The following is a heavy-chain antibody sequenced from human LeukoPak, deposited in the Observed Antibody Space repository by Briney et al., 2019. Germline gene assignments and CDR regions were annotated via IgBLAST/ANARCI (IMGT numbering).Heavy chain of an antibody. D-gene: IGHD3-22*01. J-gene: IGHJ1*01. CDR1: GYTFTSYG. CDR3: ARDGVGYYDSSGYYYFQH. CDR2: ISAYNGHT. V-gene: IGHV1-18*01. Sequence: ASVKVSCKASGYTFTSYGITWVRQAPGQGLEWMGWISAYNGHTNYAQKFQGRVTMTTDTSTSTAYMELRSLRSDDTAVYYCARDGVGYYDSSGYYYFQHWGQGTLVTVSS.